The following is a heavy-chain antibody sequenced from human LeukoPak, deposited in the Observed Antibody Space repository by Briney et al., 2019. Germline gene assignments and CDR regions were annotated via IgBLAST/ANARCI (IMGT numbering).Heavy chain of an antibody. V-gene: IGHV3-33*08. J-gene: IGHJ4*02. CDR3: ARRCSGGSCYYFDY. CDR1: GFTFSNYG. D-gene: IGHD2-15*01. CDR2: IWYDGSNK. Sequence: GGSLRLSCAASGFTFSNYGMHWVRQAPGKGLEWVAVIWYDGSNKYYADSVKGRFTISRDNSKNTLYLQMNSLRAEDTAVYYCARRCSGGSCYYFDYWGQGTLVTVSS.